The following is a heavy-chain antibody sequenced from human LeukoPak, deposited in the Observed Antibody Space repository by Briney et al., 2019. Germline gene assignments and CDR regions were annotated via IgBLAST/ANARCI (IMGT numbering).Heavy chain of an antibody. J-gene: IGHJ4*02. CDR1: IGSISSNNYY. CDR3: ARVPTVTFFDY. Sequence: SETLSLTCTVSIGSISSNNYYWGWIRQPPGKGLEWIGSIYYSGSTYYNPSLKSRVTISVDTSKNQFSLKLSSVTAADTAVYYCARVPTVTFFDYWGQGTLVTVSS. CDR2: IYYSGST. D-gene: IGHD4-17*01. V-gene: IGHV4-39*07.